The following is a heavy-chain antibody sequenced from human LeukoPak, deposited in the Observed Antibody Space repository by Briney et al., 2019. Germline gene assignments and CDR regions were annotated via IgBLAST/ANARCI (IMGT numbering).Heavy chain of an antibody. CDR1: GFTFSNVW. V-gene: IGHV3-15*01. Sequence: GGSLRLSCAASGFTFSNVWMSWVRQVPGKGLEWVGRIRRKTDGETTDHAAPVKGRFTISRDDSKNTLYLQVNSLKTEDTAVYYCVTDLVIKGYFDYWGQGALVTVSS. J-gene: IGHJ4*02. CDR2: IRRKTDGETT. D-gene: IGHD2-21*01. CDR3: VTDLVIKGYFDY.